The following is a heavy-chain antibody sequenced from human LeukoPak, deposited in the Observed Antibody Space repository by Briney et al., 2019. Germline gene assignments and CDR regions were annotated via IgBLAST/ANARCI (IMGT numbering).Heavy chain of an antibody. Sequence: GGSLRLSCAASGFTFSSYEMNWVRQAPGTGLEWVSYISSSGSTIYYADSVKGRFTISRDNAKNSLYLQMNSLRAEDTAVYYCARDFPQITGTDYYYYGMDVWGQGTTVTVSS. CDR3: ARDFPQITGTDYYYYGMDV. CDR2: ISSSGSTI. J-gene: IGHJ6*02. V-gene: IGHV3-48*03. CDR1: GFTFSSYE. D-gene: IGHD1-20*01.